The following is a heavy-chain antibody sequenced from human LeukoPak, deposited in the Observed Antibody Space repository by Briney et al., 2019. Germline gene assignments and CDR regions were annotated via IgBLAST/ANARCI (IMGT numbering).Heavy chain of an antibody. V-gene: IGHV3-53*01. CDR1: GFVFSTNY. D-gene: IGHD3-22*01. Sequence: GGSLRLSCAASGFVFSTNYMTWVRQPPGKGLEWVSVIYKDGRTFYTDSVKGRFTISRDNSKNTVYLQMSSLRVEDTAVYYCAKSLTYYHENSDSIWGQGTLVTVSS. CDR3: AKSLTYYHENSDSI. J-gene: IGHJ4*02. CDR2: IYKDGRT.